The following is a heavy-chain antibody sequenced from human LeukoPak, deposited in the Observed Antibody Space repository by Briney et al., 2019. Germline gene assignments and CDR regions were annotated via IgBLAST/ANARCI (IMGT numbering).Heavy chain of an antibody. J-gene: IGHJ4*02. V-gene: IGHV4-59*12. CDR2: IYYSGST. D-gene: IGHD5-18*01. CDR1: GGSISSYY. Sequence: SETLSLTCTVSGGSISSYYWSWIRQPPGKGLEWIGYIYYSGSTNYNPSLKSRVTISVDTSKNQFSLKLSSVTAADTAVYYCARGGARYSYGFDYWGQGTLVTVSS. CDR3: ARGGARYSYGFDY.